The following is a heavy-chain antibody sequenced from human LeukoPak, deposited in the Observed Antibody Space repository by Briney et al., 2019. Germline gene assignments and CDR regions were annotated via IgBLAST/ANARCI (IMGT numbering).Heavy chain of an antibody. CDR1: GFTFSSYG. Sequence: GGSLRLSCAASGFTFSSYGMSWVRQAPGKGLEWVANIKQDGSEKYYVDSVKGRFTISRDNAKNSLYLQMNSLRAEDTAVYYCARDEGYSSSWYGLDAFDIWGQGTMVTVSS. D-gene: IGHD6-13*01. V-gene: IGHV3-7*01. J-gene: IGHJ3*02. CDR3: ARDEGYSSSWYGLDAFDI. CDR2: IKQDGSEK.